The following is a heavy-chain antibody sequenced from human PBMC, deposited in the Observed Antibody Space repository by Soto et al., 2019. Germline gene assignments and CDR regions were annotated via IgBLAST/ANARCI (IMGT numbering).Heavy chain of an antibody. D-gene: IGHD4-4*01. V-gene: IGHV4-4*02. CDR3: ARDSSADYRQTNWFDP. CDR1: GGSISSSNW. CDR2: IYHSGST. J-gene: IGHJ5*02. Sequence: PSETLSLTCAVSGGSISSSNWWSWVRQPPGKGLGWIGEIYHSGSTNYNPSLKSRVTISVDKSKNQFSLKLSSVTAADTAVYYCARDSSADYRQTNWFDPWGQGTLVTVSS.